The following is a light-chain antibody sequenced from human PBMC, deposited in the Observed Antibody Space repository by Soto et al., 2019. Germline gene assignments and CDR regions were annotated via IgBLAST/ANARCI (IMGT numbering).Light chain of an antibody. Sequence: EIVLTQSPGTLSLSPGERATLSCRAIQSVSSSNLAWYQQKPGQAPRLLIYGASSRATGIPDRFSGSGSGTDFTLTISRLEPEDFAVYYCQHYGSSPRRTFGQGTKVDIK. CDR2: GAS. J-gene: IGKJ1*01. V-gene: IGKV3-20*01. CDR1: QSVSSSN. CDR3: QHYGSSPRRT.